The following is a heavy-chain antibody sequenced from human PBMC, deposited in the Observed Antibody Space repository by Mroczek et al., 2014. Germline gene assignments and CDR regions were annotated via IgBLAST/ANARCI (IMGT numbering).Heavy chain of an antibody. CDR3: ARGRYSSSWSLGRVFDY. Sequence: QVQLQESGPGLVKPSQTLSLTCTVSGGSISSGSYYWSWIRQPAGKGLEWIGRIYTSGSTNYNPSLKSRVTISVDTSKNQFSLKLSSVTAADTAVYYCARGRYSSSWSLGRVFDYVGPGNPGHRLL. D-gene: IGHD6-13*01. J-gene: IGHJ4*02. CDR1: GGSISSGSYY. CDR2: IYTSGST. V-gene: IGHV4-61*02.